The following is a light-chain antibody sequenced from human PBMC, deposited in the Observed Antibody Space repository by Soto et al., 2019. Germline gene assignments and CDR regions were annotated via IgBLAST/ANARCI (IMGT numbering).Light chain of an antibody. CDR2: RAS. J-gene: IGKJ5*01. V-gene: IGKV3-15*01. CDR3: QQYNSWPPIT. CDR1: QSVSSN. Sequence: EIVITQSPPTLCGAGVERATLSCRASQSVSSNLAWYQQKPGQVPRLLIYRASTRATGIPARFTGSGSGTEFTLTISSLQSEDFAVYYCQQYNSWPPITFGQGTRLEIK.